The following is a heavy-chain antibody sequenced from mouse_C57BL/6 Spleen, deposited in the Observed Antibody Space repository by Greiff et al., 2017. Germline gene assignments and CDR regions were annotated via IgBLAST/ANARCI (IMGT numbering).Heavy chain of an antibody. CDR3: ARQGDYDGYAMDY. J-gene: IGHJ4*01. CDR2: IWSDGST. Sequence: VQVVESGPGLVAPSQSLSITCTVSGFSLTSYGVHWVRQPPGKGLEWLVVIWSDGSTTYNSAPKSRLSISKDNSKSRVFLKMNSIQTDDTAMYYCARQGDYDGYAMDYWGQGTSVTVSS. CDR1: GFSLTSYG. V-gene: IGHV2-6-1*01. D-gene: IGHD2-4*01.